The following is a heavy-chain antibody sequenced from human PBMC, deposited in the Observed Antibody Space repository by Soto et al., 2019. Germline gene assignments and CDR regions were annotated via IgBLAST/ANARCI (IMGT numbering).Heavy chain of an antibody. CDR3: ARHGFYGDYSSNYFDP. Sequence: GESLKISCKGSGYSFTNYWIAWVRQMPGKGLEYMGIIYPSDSTTRYSPSFQGQVTISADKSISTAYLQWNSLKASDTAMYYCARHGFYGDYSSNYFDPWGQGXLVTVSS. CDR2: IYPSDSTT. CDR1: GYSFTNYW. D-gene: IGHD4-17*01. J-gene: IGHJ5*02. V-gene: IGHV5-51*01.